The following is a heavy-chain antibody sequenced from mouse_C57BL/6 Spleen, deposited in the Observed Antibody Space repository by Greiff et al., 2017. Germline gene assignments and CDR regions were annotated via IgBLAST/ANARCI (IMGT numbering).Heavy chain of an antibody. J-gene: IGHJ2*01. Sequence: QVQLQQSGPELVKPGASVKISCKASGYAFSSSWMNWVKQRPGKGLEWIGRIYPGDGNTNYNGKFKGNATLTADKSSSTAYMQLLSLTSEDSAVYFCARSTGRVYYFDYWGQGTTLTVSS. CDR1: GYAFSSSW. V-gene: IGHV1-82*01. CDR3: ARSTGRVYYFDY. CDR2: IYPGDGNT.